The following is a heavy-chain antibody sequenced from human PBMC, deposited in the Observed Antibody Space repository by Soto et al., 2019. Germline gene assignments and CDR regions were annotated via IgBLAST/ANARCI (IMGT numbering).Heavy chain of an antibody. CDR3: ARGNHSRGIDY. Sequence: EVQLVESGGGLVQPGGSLRLSCAASGFTFSSYDMHWVRQTTGKGLEWVSAIGTAGDTYYPGSVKGRFTISRENAKNSLYLQMNSLRAGDTAVYYCARGNHSRGIDYWGQGTLVTVSS. J-gene: IGHJ4*02. CDR2: IGTAGDT. CDR1: GFTFSSYD. D-gene: IGHD3-22*01. V-gene: IGHV3-13*01.